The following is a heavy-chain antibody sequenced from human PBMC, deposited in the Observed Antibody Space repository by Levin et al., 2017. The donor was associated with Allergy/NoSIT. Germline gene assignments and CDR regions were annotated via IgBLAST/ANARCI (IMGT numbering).Heavy chain of an antibody. Sequence: SCAASGFTFSNAWMSWVRQAPGKGLEWVGRIKSKTDGGTTDYAAPVKGRFTISRDDSKNTLYLQMNSLKTEDTAVYYCVGGTGQWLVPDPGWGQGTLVTVSS. CDR1: GFTFSNAW. J-gene: IGHJ4*02. V-gene: IGHV3-15*01. CDR3: VGGTGQWLVPDPG. D-gene: IGHD6-19*01. CDR2: IKSKTDGGTT.